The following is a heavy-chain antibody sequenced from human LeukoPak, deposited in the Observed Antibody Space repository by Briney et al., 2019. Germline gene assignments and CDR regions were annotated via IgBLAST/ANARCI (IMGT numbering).Heavy chain of an antibody. CDR2: ISYDGSNK. J-gene: IGHJ4*02. CDR3: AKDGAGFFDY. CDR1: GFTFSSYG. V-gene: IGHV3-30*18. D-gene: IGHD3-16*01. Sequence: GRSLRLSCAASGFTFSSYGMHWVRQAPGKGLEWVAVISYDGSNKYYAGSVKGRFTISRDNSKNTLYLQMNSLRAEDTAVYYCAKDGAGFFDYWGQGTLVTVSS.